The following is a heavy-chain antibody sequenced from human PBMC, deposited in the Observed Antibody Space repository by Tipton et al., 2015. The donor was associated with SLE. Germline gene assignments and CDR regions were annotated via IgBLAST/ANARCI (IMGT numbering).Heavy chain of an antibody. CDR2: ISSSGYTI. Sequence: SLRLSCAASGFTFRTYWMNWVRQAPGKGLEWVSQISSSGYTISYADSAKGRFTISRDNAKKLLYLQMNSLRAEDTAVYYCANLHSGGLRMVDYWGQGTLVTVSS. J-gene: IGHJ4*02. V-gene: IGHV3-48*01. CDR1: GFTFRTYW. CDR3: ANLHSGGLRMVDY. D-gene: IGHD1-26*01.